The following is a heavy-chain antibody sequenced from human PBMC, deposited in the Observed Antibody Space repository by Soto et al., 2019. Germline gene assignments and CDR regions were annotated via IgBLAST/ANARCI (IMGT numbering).Heavy chain of an antibody. V-gene: IGHV1-3*01. J-gene: IGHJ4*02. CDR1: GYTFTSYA. D-gene: IGHD6-6*01. Sequence: ASVKVSCKASGYTFTSYAMHWVRQAPGQRLEWMGWINAGNGNTKYSQKFQGRVTITRDTSASTAYMELNSLKMEDTAVYYCTSDSRQLVGGVWFDYWGQGTLVTVSS. CDR3: TSDSRQLVGGVWFDY. CDR2: INAGNGNT.